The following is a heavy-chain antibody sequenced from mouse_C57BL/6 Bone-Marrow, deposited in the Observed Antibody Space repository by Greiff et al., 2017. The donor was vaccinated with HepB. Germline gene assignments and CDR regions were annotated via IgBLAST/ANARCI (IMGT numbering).Heavy chain of an antibody. CDR2: ISSGSSTI. CDR1: GFTFSDYG. Sequence: EVKLMESGGGLVKPGGSLKLSCAASGFTFSDYGMHWVRQAPEKGLEWVAYISSGSSTIYYADTVKGRFTISRDNAKNTLFLQMTSLRSEDTAMYYCARSARTGAMDYWGQGTSVTVSS. J-gene: IGHJ4*01. CDR3: ARSARTGAMDY. V-gene: IGHV5-17*01.